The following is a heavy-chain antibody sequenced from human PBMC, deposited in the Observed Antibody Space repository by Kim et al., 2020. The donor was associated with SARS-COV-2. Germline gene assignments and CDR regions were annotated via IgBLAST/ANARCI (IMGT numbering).Heavy chain of an antibody. CDR2: ISSSGSTI. V-gene: IGHV3-11*04. CDR3: ARDLQGPVAGTRQAIYYYGMDV. D-gene: IGHD6-19*01. Sequence: GGSLRRSCAASGFTFSDYYMSWIRQAPGKGLEWVSYISSSGSTIYYADSVKGRFTISRDNAKNSLYLQMNSLRAEDTAVYYCARDLQGPVAGTRQAIYYYGMDVWGQGTTVTVSS. J-gene: IGHJ6*02. CDR1: GFTFSDYY.